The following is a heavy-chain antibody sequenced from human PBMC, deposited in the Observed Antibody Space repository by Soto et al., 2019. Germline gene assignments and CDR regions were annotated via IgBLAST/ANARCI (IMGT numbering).Heavy chain of an antibody. CDR3: ARDRVAATGSAVIIDSNKGMDV. V-gene: IGHV1-18*01. CDR2: ISAYNGNT. Sequence: GASVKVSRKASGYTCTNFGISWVRQAPGQGLEWMGWISAYNGNTNYAQKFQGRVLMTIDRSTNTGSVELRSLRFDATPVYFCARDRVAATGSAVIIDSNKGMDVWR. D-gene: IGHD2-15*01. J-gene: IGHJ6*02. CDR1: GYTCTNFG.